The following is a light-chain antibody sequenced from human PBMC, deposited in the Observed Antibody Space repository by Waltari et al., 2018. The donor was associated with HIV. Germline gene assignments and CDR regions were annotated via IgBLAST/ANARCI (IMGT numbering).Light chain of an antibody. V-gene: IGLV2-23*02. CDR1: SSDVGSYYL. CDR3: CSYAGSSTFVV. Sequence: QSALTQPASVSGSPGQSITISCTGTSSDVGSYYLVSWYQQHPGKAPKLMIYEVSKRPSGVSNRFSGSNAGNTASLPISGLQAEDEADYYCCSYAGSSTFVVFGGGTKLTVL. J-gene: IGLJ2*01. CDR2: EVS.